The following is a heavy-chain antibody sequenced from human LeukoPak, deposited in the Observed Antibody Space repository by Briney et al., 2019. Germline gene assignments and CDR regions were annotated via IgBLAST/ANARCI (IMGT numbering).Heavy chain of an antibody. V-gene: IGHV1-18*01. CDR2: TSTYNDNA. Sequence: ASVRVSCKASGYTFSTYGISWVRQAPGQGLEWMGWTSTYNDNAKYAQNLQGRVTMTTDTSTSTAYMELRSLRSDDTAVYYCARDMVGLAADGNWFDPWGQGTLVTVSS. CDR3: ARDMVGLAADGNWFDP. D-gene: IGHD6-13*01. J-gene: IGHJ5*02. CDR1: GYTFSTYG.